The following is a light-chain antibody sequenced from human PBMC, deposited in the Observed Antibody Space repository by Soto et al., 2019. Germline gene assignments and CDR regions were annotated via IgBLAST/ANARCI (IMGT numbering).Light chain of an antibody. J-gene: IGKJ2*01. CDR3: QQYYSTPYT. CDR1: QSVLYSSNNKNY. Sequence: DIVMTQSPDSLAVSLGERATINCKSSQSVLYSSNNKNYLAWYQQKPGQPPKLLIYWASTRESGVPGRFSGSGSGTDFTLTISSLQAEDGAVYYCQQYYSTPYTFGQGTKLEIK. V-gene: IGKV4-1*01. CDR2: WAS.